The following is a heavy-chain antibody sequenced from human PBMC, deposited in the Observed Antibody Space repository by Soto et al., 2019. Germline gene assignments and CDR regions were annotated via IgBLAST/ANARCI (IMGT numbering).Heavy chain of an antibody. Sequence: ASVKVSCKASGYTFTSYAMHWVRQAPGQRLEWMGWINAGNGNTKYSQKFQGRVTITRDTSASTAYMELSSLRSEDTAVYYCARDRGYYYDSSGYWLYYYGMDVWGQGTTVTVSS. D-gene: IGHD3-22*01. J-gene: IGHJ6*02. V-gene: IGHV1-3*01. CDR3: ARDRGYYYDSSGYWLYYYGMDV. CDR2: INAGNGNT. CDR1: GYTFTSYA.